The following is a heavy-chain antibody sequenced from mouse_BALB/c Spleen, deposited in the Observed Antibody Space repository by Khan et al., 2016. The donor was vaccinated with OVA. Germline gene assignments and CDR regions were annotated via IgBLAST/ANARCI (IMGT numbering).Heavy chain of an antibody. V-gene: IGHV1S81*02. J-gene: IGHJ3*01. CDR2: INPSKGDT. CDR1: GYTFTSYY. Sequence: QVQLQQPGAELVKPGASVKISCKASGYTFTSYYMYWVKQRPGQGLEWIGGINPSKGDTTFNEKFKSKATLTVDKSSSTAYMQLSSLTSEDSAVYYGARSGYGNPCAYWGQGTLVTVSA. CDR3: ARSGYGNPCAY. D-gene: IGHD2-1*01.